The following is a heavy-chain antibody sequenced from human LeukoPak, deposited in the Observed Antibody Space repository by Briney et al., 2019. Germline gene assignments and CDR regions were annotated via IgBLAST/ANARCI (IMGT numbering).Heavy chain of an antibody. CDR1: GFTFSRNW. J-gene: IGHJ6*02. V-gene: IGHV3-74*01. D-gene: IGHD1-14*01. CDR3: ARNHDYYFGMDV. CDR2: INGDGSNT. Sequence: PGGSLRLSCAASGFTFSRNWMHWVRQAPGKGLVWVSRINGDGSNTNYADSVEGRSTVSRDNAKNTLYLQMNSLRAEDTAVYYYARNHDYYFGMDVWGQGTTVTVSS.